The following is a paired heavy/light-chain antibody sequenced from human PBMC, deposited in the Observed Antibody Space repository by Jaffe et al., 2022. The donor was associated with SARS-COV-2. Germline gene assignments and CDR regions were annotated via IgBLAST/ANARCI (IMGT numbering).Heavy chain of an antibody. J-gene: IGHJ4*02. CDR2: ARNKANSYTT. Sequence: EVQLVESGGGLVQPGGSLKLSCAASGFTFSDHYMDWVRQAPGKGLEWVGRARNKANSYTTEYAASVKGRFSVSRDDSKNSLYLQMNSLKTEDTAVYYCVRGGDKTNAYYSAYHYWGQGSLVTVSS. CDR1: GFTFSDHY. D-gene: IGHD3-16*01. V-gene: IGHV3-72*01. CDR3: VRGGDKTNAYYSAYHY.
Light chain of an antibody. CDR2: KAS. CDR1: QSISSW. J-gene: IGKJ4*01. CDR3: QHYNNYPLT. Sequence: DIQMTQSPSTLSASVGDRVTITCRASQSISSWLAWYQQKPGKAPKLLIYKASSLESGVPSRYSGSGSGTEFTLTISSLQPDDFATYYCQHYNNYPLTFGGGTKVEIK. V-gene: IGKV1-5*03.